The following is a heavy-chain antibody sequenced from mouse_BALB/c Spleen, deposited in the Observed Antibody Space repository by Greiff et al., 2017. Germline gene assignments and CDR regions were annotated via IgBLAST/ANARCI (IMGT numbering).Heavy chain of an antibody. D-gene: IGHD2-1*01. J-gene: IGHJ2*01. Sequence: VQLVESGPGLVQPSQSLSITCTVSGFSLTSYGVHWVRQSPGKGLEWLGVIWSGGSTDYNAAFISRLSISKDNSKSQVFFKMNSLQADDTAIYYCARNSNGHYGNYLDYWGQGTTLTVSS. CDR2: IWSGGST. CDR1: GFSLTSYG. CDR3: ARNSNGHYGNYLDY. V-gene: IGHV2-4-1*01.